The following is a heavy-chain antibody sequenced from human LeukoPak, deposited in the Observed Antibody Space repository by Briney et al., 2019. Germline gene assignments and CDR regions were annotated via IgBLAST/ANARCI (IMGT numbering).Heavy chain of an antibody. V-gene: IGHV5-51*01. D-gene: IGHD6-6*01. CDR2: IYPGDSDT. J-gene: IGHJ6*02. Sequence: GESLKISCKGSGYSFTSYWIGWVRPMPGKGLEWMGIIYPGDSDTRYSPSFQGQVTISADKSISTAYLQWSSLKASDTAMYYCARRCSGGSCYYGMDVWGQGTTVTVSS. CDR1: GYSFTSYW. CDR3: ARRCSGGSCYYGMDV.